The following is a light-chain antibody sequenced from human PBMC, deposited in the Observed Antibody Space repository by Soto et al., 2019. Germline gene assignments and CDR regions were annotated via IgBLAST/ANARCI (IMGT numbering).Light chain of an antibody. J-gene: IGLJ3*02. CDR1: SSDVGGYNY. CDR2: EVT. V-gene: IGLV2-14*01. CDR3: NSYTTTSSWV. Sequence: QSVLTQPASVSGSPGQSITISCTGTSSDVGGYNYVSWYQQHPGKAPKLIIYEVTNRPSGVSNRFSGSKSGNTASLTISGLQAEDEADYYCNSYTTTSSWVFGGGTKVTV.